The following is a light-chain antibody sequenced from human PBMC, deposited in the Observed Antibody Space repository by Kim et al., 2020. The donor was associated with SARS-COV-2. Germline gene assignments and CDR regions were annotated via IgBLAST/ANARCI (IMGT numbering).Light chain of an antibody. CDR1: RSDVGGYNY. Sequence: QSITIACTGTRSDVGGYNYVSWYQQHPGQAPKLMIYDVNNRPSGISNRFSGSKSGNTASLTISGLQAEDEADYYCSSYASSISWVFGGGTKVTVL. CDR2: DVN. V-gene: IGLV2-14*03. J-gene: IGLJ3*02. CDR3: SSYASSISWV.